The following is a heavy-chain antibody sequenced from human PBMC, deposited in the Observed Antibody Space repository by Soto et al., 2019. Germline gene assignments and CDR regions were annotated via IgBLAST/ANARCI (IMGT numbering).Heavy chain of an antibody. Sequence: QVQLVQSGAEVKKPGSSVKVSCKASGGTFSSYAISWVRQVHGQGLEWMGGIIPIFGTANYAQKFQGRVTITADKSTSTAYMELSSLRSEDTAVYYCARDRGWRGDYVGYFDYWGQGTLVTVSS. CDR2: IIPIFGTA. CDR1: GGTFSSYA. J-gene: IGHJ4*02. V-gene: IGHV1-69*06. CDR3: ARDRGWRGDYVGYFDY. D-gene: IGHD4-17*01.